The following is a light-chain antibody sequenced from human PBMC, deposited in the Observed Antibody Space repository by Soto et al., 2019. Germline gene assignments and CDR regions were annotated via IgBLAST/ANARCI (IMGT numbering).Light chain of an antibody. CDR2: DND. CDR3: AAWDDSLNGPV. J-gene: IGLJ2*01. CDR1: SSTLGSNA. Sequence: QSVLTQPPSASGTPGQRVAISCSGSSSTLGSNAVNWYQQLPGTAPKLLIYDNDQRPSGVPDRFSGSKSGTSASLAISGLQSDDAADYYCAAWDDSLNGPVFGGGTKLTVL. V-gene: IGLV1-44*01.